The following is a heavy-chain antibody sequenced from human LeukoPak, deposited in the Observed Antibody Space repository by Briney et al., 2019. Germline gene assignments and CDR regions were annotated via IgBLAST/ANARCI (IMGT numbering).Heavy chain of an antibody. CDR2: IYGRGGTT. J-gene: IGHJ2*01. CDR3: ARVVGRNWYLDL. D-gene: IGHD1-14*01. Sequence: PGGSLRLSCGASGFTFSSYDMTWVRQAPGKGLEWVSGIYGRGGTTYYADSVKGRFIVSRDNSKNSLSLQMNSLRAEDMAVYYCARVVGRNWYLDLWGRGTQVTVSS. V-gene: IGHV3-23*01. CDR1: GFTFSSYD.